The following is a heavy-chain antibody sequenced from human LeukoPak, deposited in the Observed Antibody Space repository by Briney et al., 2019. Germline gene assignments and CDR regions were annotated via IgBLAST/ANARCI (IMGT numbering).Heavy chain of an antibody. Sequence: GGSLRLSCAASGFTFSSYWMSWVRQAPGKGLEWVANIKQDGSEKYYVDSVKGRFTISRDNAKNSLYLQMNSLRAEDTAVYYCARGKGTMIVVVPFDYWGQGTLVTVSS. V-gene: IGHV3-7*04. CDR2: IKQDGSEK. CDR1: GFTFSSYW. D-gene: IGHD3-22*01. CDR3: ARGKGTMIVVVPFDY. J-gene: IGHJ4*02.